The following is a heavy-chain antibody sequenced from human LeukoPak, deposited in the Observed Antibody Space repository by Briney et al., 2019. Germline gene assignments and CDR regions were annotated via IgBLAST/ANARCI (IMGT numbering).Heavy chain of an antibody. D-gene: IGHD3/OR15-3a*01. CDR2: IYSSGST. V-gene: IGHV4-59*08. Sequence: SETLSLTCTVTGGSISSYYWIWIRQPPGKGLKWIGYIYSSGSTNYNPSLKSRVTISVDTSKNQFSLNVTSVTAADTAVYYCARQTGSGLFILPGGRGTLVTVSS. J-gene: IGHJ4*02. CDR1: GGSISSYY. CDR3: ARQTGSGLFILP.